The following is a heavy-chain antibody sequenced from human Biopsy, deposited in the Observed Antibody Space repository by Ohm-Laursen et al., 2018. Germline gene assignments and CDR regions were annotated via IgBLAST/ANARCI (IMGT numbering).Heavy chain of an antibody. CDR2: IIPFTGVT. V-gene: IGHV1-69*04. CDR3: ATDARWDPSLDAFHV. CDR1: GATVTSYA. J-gene: IGHJ3*01. Sequence: GASVKVSCKASGATVTSYAISWVRQAPGQGLEWMGRIIPFTGVTNYAQNFQGKVTISADKSPPTVYVELSTLKPDDTAVYYCATDARWDPSLDAFHVWGQETQVTVS. D-gene: IGHD1-26*01.